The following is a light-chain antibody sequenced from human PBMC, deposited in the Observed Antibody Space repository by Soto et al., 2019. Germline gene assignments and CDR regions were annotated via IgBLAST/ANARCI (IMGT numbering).Light chain of an antibody. CDR2: DAS. CDR1: QSVSSY. V-gene: IGKV3-11*01. J-gene: IGKJ4*01. Sequence: EIVLTQSPATLSLSPGERATLSCRASQSVSSYLAWYQQKPGQAPRLLISDASNRATGIPARFSGSGSGTDFTLTSSSLEPEDCAVYYCQQRSNWPLTFGGGTKGEIK. CDR3: QQRSNWPLT.